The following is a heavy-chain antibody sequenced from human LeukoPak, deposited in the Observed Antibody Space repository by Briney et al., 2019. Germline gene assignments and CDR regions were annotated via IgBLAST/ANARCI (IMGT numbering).Heavy chain of an antibody. J-gene: IGHJ4*02. D-gene: IGHD6-19*01. CDR1: KFTFSNYC. Sequence: GGSLRLSCAASKFTFSNYCMSWVRQAPGRGLEWVANINPDGSEKNYVDSVKGRFTISRDSAKSSLYLQMDSLRAEDTAIYYCARCSGWAFKNWGQGNLVTVSS. V-gene: IGHV3-7*01. CDR2: INPDGSEK. CDR3: ARCSGWAFKN.